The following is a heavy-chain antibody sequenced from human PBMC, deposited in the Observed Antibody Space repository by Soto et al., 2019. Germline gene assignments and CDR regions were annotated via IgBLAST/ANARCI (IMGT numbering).Heavy chain of an antibody. CDR1: AASFSGYY. D-gene: IGHD5-18*01. J-gene: IGHJ6*02. Sequence: PSETLSLTSVVYAASFSGYYWSWIRQPPGKGLEWVGEINHSGSTNYNPSLKSRVTISVETSKNQFSLKLSAVTAADTAVYYCARGRTNGYRYGYFNYYYGMDVWGQGTTVTVSS. CDR3: ARGRTNGYRYGYFNYYYGMDV. V-gene: IGHV4-34*01. CDR2: INHSGST.